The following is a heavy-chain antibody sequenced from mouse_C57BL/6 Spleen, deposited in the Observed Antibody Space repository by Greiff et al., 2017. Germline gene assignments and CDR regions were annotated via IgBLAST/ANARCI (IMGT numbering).Heavy chain of an antibody. Sequence: VQGVESGAELARPGASVKMSCKASGYTFTSYTMHWVKQRPGQGLEWIGYINPSSGYTKYNQKFKDKATLTADKSSSTAYMQLSSLTSEDSAVYYCARSEDYGNFDYWGQGTTLTVSS. J-gene: IGHJ2*01. CDR2: INPSSGYT. D-gene: IGHD1-1*01. CDR3: ARSEDYGNFDY. V-gene: IGHV1-4*01. CDR1: GYTFTSYT.